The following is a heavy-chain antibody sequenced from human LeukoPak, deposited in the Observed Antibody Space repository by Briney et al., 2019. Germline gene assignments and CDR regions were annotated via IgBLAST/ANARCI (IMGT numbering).Heavy chain of an antibody. V-gene: IGHV3-30*02. D-gene: IGHD5-18*01. CDR2: IKYDGSNK. Sequence: GGSLRLSCAASGFTFSSYAMQWVRQAPGKGLEWVAFIKYDGSNKYYGDSVKGRFTISRDNSKNTLYLQTNSLRAEDTAVYYCARDGGGIAMGPFGYWGQGTLVTVSS. J-gene: IGHJ4*02. CDR1: GFTFSSYA. CDR3: ARDGGGIAMGPFGY.